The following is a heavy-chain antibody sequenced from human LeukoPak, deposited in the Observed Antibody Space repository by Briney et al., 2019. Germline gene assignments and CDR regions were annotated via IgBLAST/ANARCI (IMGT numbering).Heavy chain of an antibody. CDR2: IHHTRST. V-gene: IGHV4-38-2*01. CDR3: ARVITTWWFDP. J-gene: IGHJ5*02. CDR1: GYSITSGYY. D-gene: IGHD4-11*01. Sequence: PSETLSLTCAVSGYSITSGYYWGWIRQPPGKGLEWIGSIHHTRSTYSDPSLKSRVTILVDTSKNQFSLRLKSVTAADTAMYYCARVITTWWFDPWGQGTLVTVSS.